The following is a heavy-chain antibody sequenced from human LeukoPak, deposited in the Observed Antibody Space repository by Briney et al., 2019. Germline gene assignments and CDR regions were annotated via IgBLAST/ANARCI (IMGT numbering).Heavy chain of an antibody. J-gene: IGHJ3*02. CDR2: MVGGGGT. CDR3: ARSDRSSTRRAFDT. Sequence: GGSLRLSCAASGFTVTTNYIVWVRQAPGKGREWGSGMVGGGGTYYGGSGKGRFTISRDNSKNTLYLQMTSLRPEDTAVYHCARSDRSSTRRAFDTWGLGTMVSVSS. V-gene: IGHV3-66*02. CDR1: GFTVTTNY. D-gene: IGHD3-10*01.